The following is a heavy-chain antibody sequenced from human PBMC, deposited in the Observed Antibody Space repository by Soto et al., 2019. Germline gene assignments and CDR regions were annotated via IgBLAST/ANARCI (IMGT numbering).Heavy chain of an antibody. J-gene: IGHJ5*02. CDR1: GFPFSSYA. Sequence: EVQLLESGGSLVQPGGSLRLSCAASGFPFSSYAMAWVRQAPGKGLEWVSCIGGSDGSTYYADPVKGRFTISRDNSKNTLHLQMNSLRVEDTAVYYCATDRLGSVGGLYDPWGQGTLVTVSS. D-gene: IGHD3-10*01. CDR3: ATDRLGSVGGLYDP. CDR2: IGGSDGST. V-gene: IGHV3-23*01.